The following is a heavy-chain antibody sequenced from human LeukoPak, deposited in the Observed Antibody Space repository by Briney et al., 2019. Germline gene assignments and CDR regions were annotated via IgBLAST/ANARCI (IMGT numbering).Heavy chain of an antibody. J-gene: IGHJ4*02. CDR2: IYSSGFT. Sequence: SETLSLTCTVSGGSISRYWWGWIQQPAGKGLEWIGHIYSSGFTNYNPSLKSRVTMSVDTSKNQFSLNLSSVSAADTAVYYCARGGSSGRTGDYWGQGTLVTVTS. CDR3: ARGGSSGRTGDY. D-gene: IGHD1-1*01. CDR1: GGSISRYW. V-gene: IGHV4-4*07.